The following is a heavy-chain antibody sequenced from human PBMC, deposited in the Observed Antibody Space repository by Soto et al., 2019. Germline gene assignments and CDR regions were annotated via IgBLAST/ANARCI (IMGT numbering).Heavy chain of an antibody. CDR2: IGTAGDT. J-gene: IGHJ4*02. CDR1: GFTFSSYD. Sequence: EVQLVESGGGLVQPGGSLRLSCAASGFTFSSYDMHWVRQATGKGLEWVSAIGTAGDTYYPGSVKGRFTISRENAKNSLYLQMNSLRDGDTAVYYCVATGYYDSSGALHYWGQGTLVTVSS. CDR3: VATGYYDSSGALHY. V-gene: IGHV3-13*01. D-gene: IGHD3-22*01.